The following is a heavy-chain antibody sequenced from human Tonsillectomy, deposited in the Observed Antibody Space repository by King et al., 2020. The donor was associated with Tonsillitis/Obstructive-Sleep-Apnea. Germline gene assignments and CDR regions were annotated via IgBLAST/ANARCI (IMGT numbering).Heavy chain of an antibody. Sequence: QLQESGPGLVKPSETLSLTCTVSGGSIRSSPYYWDWIRQPPGKGLEWIGSIYYSGTTYYNPSLKSRLTISVDTSKDQFSLKLNSVTAADAAVYYCTRHLFTCYDRGGFDPWGQGTLVTVSS. CDR3: TRHLFTCYDRGGFDP. CDR1: GGSIRSSPYY. V-gene: IGHV4-39*01. D-gene: IGHD2-2*01. J-gene: IGHJ5*02. CDR2: IYYSGTT.